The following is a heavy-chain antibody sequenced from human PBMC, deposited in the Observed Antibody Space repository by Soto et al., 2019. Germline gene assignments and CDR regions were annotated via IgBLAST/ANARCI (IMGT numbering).Heavy chain of an antibody. CDR1: GGTFSTYA. CDR3: ARGVHYDRSGYYYFY. Sequence: ASVKVSCKASGGTFSTYAISWVRQAPGQGLEWMGGIIPIFGTANYAQKFQGRVTITADESTSTAYMELRSLRSEDTAVYYCARGVHYDRSGYYYFYWGQGTLVTVSS. D-gene: IGHD3-22*01. V-gene: IGHV1-69*13. J-gene: IGHJ4*02. CDR2: IIPIFGTA.